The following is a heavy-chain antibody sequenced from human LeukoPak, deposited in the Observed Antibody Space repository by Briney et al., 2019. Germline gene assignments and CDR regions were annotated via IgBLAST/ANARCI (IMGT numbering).Heavy chain of an antibody. V-gene: IGHV3-11*06. CDR2: ISGSSSYT. D-gene: IGHD2-15*01. CDR1: GFTFSDYY. J-gene: IGHJ4*02. CDR3: ARDRDCSGGSCYSVGFDY. Sequence: GGSLRLSCAASGFTFSDYYMSWIRQAPGKGLEWVSYISGSSSYTNYADSVKGRFTISRDNAKNSLYLQMNSLRAEDTAVYYCARDRDCSGGSCYSVGFDYWGQGTLVTVSS.